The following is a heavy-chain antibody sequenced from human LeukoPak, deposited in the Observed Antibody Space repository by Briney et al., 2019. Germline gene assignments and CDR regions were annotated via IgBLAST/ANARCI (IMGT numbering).Heavy chain of an antibody. CDR3: ARDHGDSSGYFLGGFFDY. D-gene: IGHD3-22*01. J-gene: IGHJ4*02. Sequence: PSETLFLTCTVSGYSISSGYYWGWIRQPPGQGLEWIGSIYHSGSTYYNPSLKSRVTISVDTSKNQFSLKLSSVTAADTAVYYCARDHGDSSGYFLGGFFDYWGQGTLVTVSS. CDR2: IYHSGST. CDR1: GYSISSGYY. V-gene: IGHV4-38-2*02.